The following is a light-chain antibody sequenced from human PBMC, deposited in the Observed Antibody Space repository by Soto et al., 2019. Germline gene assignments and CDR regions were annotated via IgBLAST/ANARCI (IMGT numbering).Light chain of an antibody. V-gene: IGKV3-20*01. J-gene: IGKJ1*01. Sequence: EIVMTQSPDTLSVSPGERATLSCRASQSVSSNLAWYQQKPGQAPRLLIYDASTRAPGFPARFSGSGSGTDFTLTISRLEPEDFGVYYCQQYGRSPWTFGQGTKVDIK. CDR3: QQYGRSPWT. CDR1: QSVSSN. CDR2: DAS.